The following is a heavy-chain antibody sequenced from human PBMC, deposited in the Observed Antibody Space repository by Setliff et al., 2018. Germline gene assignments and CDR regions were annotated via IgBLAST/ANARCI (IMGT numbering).Heavy chain of an antibody. CDR3: ARGSFPYDNSGFDY. CDR1: GDSISSYF. D-gene: IGHD3-22*01. Sequence: SETLSLTCSVSGDSISSYFWTRIRQPAGKGLEWIGRFYISGTTTYNPSLKSRVTMSADTSKNQFSLKLSSVTAADTAVYYCARGSFPYDNSGFDYWGQGPWSPSPQ. J-gene: IGHJ4*02. CDR2: FYISGTT. V-gene: IGHV4-4*07.